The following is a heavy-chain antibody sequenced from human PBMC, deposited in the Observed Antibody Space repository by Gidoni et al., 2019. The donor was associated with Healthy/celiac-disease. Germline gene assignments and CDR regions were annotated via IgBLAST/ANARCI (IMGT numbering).Heavy chain of an antibody. J-gene: IGHJ4*02. V-gene: IGHV3-23*01. D-gene: IGHD6-19*01. CDR3: AKAFGSGWGKLPNYYFDY. Sequence: RFTISRDNSKNTLYLKMNSLRAEDTAVYYCAKAFGSGWGKLPNYYFDYWGQGTLVTVSS.